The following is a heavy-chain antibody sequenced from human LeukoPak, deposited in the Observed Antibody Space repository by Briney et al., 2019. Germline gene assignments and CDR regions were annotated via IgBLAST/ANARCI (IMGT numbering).Heavy chain of an antibody. D-gene: IGHD2-15*01. J-gene: IGHJ6*02. CDR1: GGSFSGYY. CDR3: ARDRGYYGMDV. V-gene: IGHV4-34*01. Sequence: SETLSLTCAVYGGSFSGYYWSWIRQPPGKGLEWIGEINHSGSTNYNPSLKSRVTISVDRSKNQFSLKLSSVTAADTAVYYCARDRGYYGMDVWGQGTTVTVSS. CDR2: INHSGST.